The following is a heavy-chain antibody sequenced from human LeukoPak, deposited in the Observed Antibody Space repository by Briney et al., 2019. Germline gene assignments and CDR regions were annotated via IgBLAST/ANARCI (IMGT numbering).Heavy chain of an antibody. CDR1: GFTFSNHW. CDR2: ANGDASST. CDR3: AGATVTTDALDI. J-gene: IGHJ3*02. V-gene: IGHV3-74*01. D-gene: IGHD4-17*01. Sequence: HRGSLRLSCAAPGFTFSNHWMHWVRQAPGKGLVWVSRANGDASSTNYADSVKGRFTISRDNTKNTLYLQMNSLRAEDTAVYFCAGATVTTDALDIWGQGTLVTVSS.